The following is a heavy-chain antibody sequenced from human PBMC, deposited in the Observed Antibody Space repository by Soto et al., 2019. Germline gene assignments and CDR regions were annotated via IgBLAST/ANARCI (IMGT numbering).Heavy chain of an antibody. D-gene: IGHD2-8*02. J-gene: IGHJ4*02. CDR2: IFYNGNT. V-gene: IGHV4-61*01. CDR1: SVSVSSGRYY. Sequence: SETLSLTCTVSSVSVSSGRYYWSWIRQPPGKGLEWIGYIFYNGNTNYNPSLKSRVTISVDTSKNQFSLKLTSVTAADTAVYYCARDKITGLFDYWGQGTLVTVSS. CDR3: ARDKITGLFDY.